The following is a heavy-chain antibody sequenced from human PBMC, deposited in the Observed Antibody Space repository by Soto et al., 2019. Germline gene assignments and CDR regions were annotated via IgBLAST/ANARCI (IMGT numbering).Heavy chain of an antibody. V-gene: IGHV3-30*18. D-gene: IGHD6-6*01. CDR1: GFTFSSYG. Sequence: ESGGGVVQPGRSLRLSCADSGFTFSSYGMHWVRQAPGKGLEWVAVISYDGSNKYYADSVKDRFTISRDNSKNTLYLQRNSLRAEDTAVYYCAKDRARAEYYYYMDVWGKGTTVTDSS. J-gene: IGHJ6*03. CDR2: ISYDGSNK. CDR3: AKDRARAEYYYYMDV.